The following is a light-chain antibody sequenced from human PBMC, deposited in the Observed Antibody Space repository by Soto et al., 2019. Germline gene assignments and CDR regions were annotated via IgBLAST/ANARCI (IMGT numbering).Light chain of an antibody. V-gene: IGKV1-27*01. CDR1: QGISNY. CDR3: QKYISALGVT. J-gene: IGKJ3*01. CDR2: AAS. Sequence: DIQMTQSPSSLSASVGGRVTITCRSSQGISNYLAWYQQKPGKVPKLLIYAASTLQSGVPSRFSGSGAGTDFTLTISSLQPEDVATYYCQKYISALGVTFGPGTRWIS.